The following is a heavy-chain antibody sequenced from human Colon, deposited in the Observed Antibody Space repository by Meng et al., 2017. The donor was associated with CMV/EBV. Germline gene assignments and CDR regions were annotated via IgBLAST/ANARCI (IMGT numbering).Heavy chain of an antibody. V-gene: IGHV1-24*01. D-gene: IGHD5-18*01. CDR3: ARPTSPSYSDFVLV. Sequence: ASVKVSCKVSGNTVSELSMHWVRQAPGKGLEWVGGFDAEEGERVYAQKFRGRVMMTEDTSTHTAYMQLSSLRSEDTALYYCARPTSPSYSDFVLVWGQGTLVTVSS. J-gene: IGHJ1*01. CDR1: GNTVSELS. CDR2: FDAEEGER.